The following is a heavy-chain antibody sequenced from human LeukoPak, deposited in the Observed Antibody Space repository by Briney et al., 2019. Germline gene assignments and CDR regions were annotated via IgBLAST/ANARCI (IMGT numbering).Heavy chain of an antibody. D-gene: IGHD5-12*01. V-gene: IGHV3-7*01. CDR1: GLTFSGYW. CDR3: ASWISGYDH. J-gene: IGHJ5*02. Sequence: PGGSLRLSCAASGLTFSGYWMSWVRQAPGKGLEWVANINQGGSERYYVGSVRGRFTISRDNAKKSLYLQMSSLRVEDTAVYYCASWISGYDHWGQGTLVTVSS. CDR2: INQGGSER.